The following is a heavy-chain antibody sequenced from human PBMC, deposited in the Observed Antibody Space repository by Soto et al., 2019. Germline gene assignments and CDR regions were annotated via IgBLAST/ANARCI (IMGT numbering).Heavy chain of an antibody. CDR3: ARGAQNYDLWSGPLWVLDP. D-gene: IGHD3-3*01. J-gene: IGHJ5*02. Sequence: SETLSLTCAVSGGAFSGDDYFWSWIRQPPGKGLEWIGHISYSGIAYYNPSLKSRLTISVDTSKNQFSLTLSSVTAADAAIYYCARGAQNYDLWSGPLWVLDPWGQGTQVTVYS. CDR1: GGAFSGDDYF. CDR2: ISYSGIA. V-gene: IGHV4-30-4*01.